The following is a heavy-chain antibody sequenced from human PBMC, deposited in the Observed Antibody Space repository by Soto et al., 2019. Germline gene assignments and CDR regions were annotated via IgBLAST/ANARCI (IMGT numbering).Heavy chain of an antibody. Sequence: PGGSLRLSCGASGFTFGGYTVNWVRQAPGKGLEWVSSISSSGSYIYYADSVKGRFTISRDNAKNSLYLQMNSLRAEDTAVYYCARNYYDSSGYYRVPSNFDYWGQGTLVTVSS. D-gene: IGHD3-22*01. CDR2: ISSSGSYI. J-gene: IGHJ4*02. CDR1: GFTFGGYT. CDR3: ARNYYDSSGYYRVPSNFDY. V-gene: IGHV3-21*04.